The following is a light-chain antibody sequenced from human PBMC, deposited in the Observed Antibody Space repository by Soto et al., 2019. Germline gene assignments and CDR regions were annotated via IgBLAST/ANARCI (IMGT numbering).Light chain of an antibody. CDR3: QHSCSRLVT. CDR1: ENINSY. J-gene: IGKJ1*01. V-gene: IGKV1-39*01. CDR2: AAS. Sequence: DIQMTQSPSSLSASVEDRVIITCRASENINSYLNWYQQKPGKAPKLQIYAASSLQSGVPSRFSGSGAETVFTLTINNLQPEDSATYYCQHSCSRLVTFGQGTKVEIK.